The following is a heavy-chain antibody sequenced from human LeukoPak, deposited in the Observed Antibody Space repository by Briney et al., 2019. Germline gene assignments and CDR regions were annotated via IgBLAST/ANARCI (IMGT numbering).Heavy chain of an antibody. Sequence: SETLSLTCTVSGGSISSYYWSWIRQPPGKGLEWIGYIYYSGSTNYNPSLKSRVTISVDTSKNQFSLKLSSVTAADTAVYYCARVDSSGYYSYYFDYWGQGTLVTDSS. D-gene: IGHD3-22*01. J-gene: IGHJ4*02. CDR2: IYYSGST. CDR1: GGSISSYY. V-gene: IGHV4-59*01. CDR3: ARVDSSGYYSYYFDY.